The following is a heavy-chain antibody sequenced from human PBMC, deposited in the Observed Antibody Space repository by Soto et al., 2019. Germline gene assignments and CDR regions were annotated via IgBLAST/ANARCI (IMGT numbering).Heavy chain of an antibody. CDR1: GFTFSSYG. CDR3: AKDRTTSGVVGDAFDI. CDR2: IWYDGSNK. V-gene: IGHV3-33*03. J-gene: IGHJ3*02. Sequence: SLRLSCAASGFTFSSYGMHWVRQAPGKGLEWVAVIWYDGSNKYYADSVKGRFTISRDNLKNTLYVQMSSLRPEDTAVYYCAKDRTTSGVVGDAFDIWGQGTMVTVSS. D-gene: IGHD3-3*01.